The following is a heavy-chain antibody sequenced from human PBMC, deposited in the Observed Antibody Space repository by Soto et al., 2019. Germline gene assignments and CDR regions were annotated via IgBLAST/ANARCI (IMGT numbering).Heavy chain of an antibody. CDR2: ISAYNGNT. D-gene: IGHD6-6*01. CDR1: GYTFTSYG. J-gene: IGHJ4*02. Sequence: XSVKVSFNASGYTFTSYGISLVRHTPGQGLEWMGWISAYNGNTNYAQKLQGRVTMTTDTSTSTAYMELRSLRSDATAVYYCARDPGSRWSSSRAFDYWGQGTLVTVSS. CDR3: ARDPGSRWSSSRAFDY. V-gene: IGHV1-18*01.